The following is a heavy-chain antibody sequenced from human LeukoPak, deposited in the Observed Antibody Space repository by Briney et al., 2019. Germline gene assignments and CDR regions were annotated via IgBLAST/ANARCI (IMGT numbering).Heavy chain of an antibody. CDR3: ARHQGGYCTDCWFDS. CDR2: IHHSGET. J-gene: IGHJ5*01. V-gene: IGHV4-59*08. D-gene: IGHD2-8*02. Sequence: SETLSLTCTVSGGSIRSSYWSWIRQPPGKRLQWLGYIHHSGETDYNPSLKSRVTISVDTSKNQFSLKLSSVTAADTAVYYCARHQGGYCTDCWFDSWGQGTLVTVSS. CDR1: GGSIRSSY.